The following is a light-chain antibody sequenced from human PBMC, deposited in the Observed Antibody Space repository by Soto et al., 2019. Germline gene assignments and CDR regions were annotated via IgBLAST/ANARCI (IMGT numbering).Light chain of an antibody. CDR3: QQYDNWPQT. CDR1: QSVSTY. Sequence: IVLTQSPATLSLSPGERATLSCRASQSVSTYLAWYQQKPGQAPRPLIYDASSRATGIPARFSGSGSGTDFTLTISSLEPEDFAIYYCQQYDNWPQTFGQGTKVDIK. J-gene: IGKJ1*01. V-gene: IGKV3-11*01. CDR2: DAS.